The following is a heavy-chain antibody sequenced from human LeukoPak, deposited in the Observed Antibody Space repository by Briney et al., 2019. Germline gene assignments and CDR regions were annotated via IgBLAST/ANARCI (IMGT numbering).Heavy chain of an antibody. CDR3: ANLAQDYYGSGTPARHAFDI. J-gene: IGHJ3*02. D-gene: IGHD3-10*01. Sequence: GGSLRLSCAASGFTFSSYGMHWVRQAPGKGLEWVAVISYDGSNKYYADSVKGRFTISRDNSKNTLYLQMNSLRAEDTAVYYCANLAQDYYGSGTPARHAFDIWGQGTMVTVSS. V-gene: IGHV3-30*18. CDR2: ISYDGSNK. CDR1: GFTFSSYG.